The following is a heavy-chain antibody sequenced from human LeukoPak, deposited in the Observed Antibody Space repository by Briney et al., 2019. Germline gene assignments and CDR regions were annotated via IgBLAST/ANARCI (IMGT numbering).Heavy chain of an antibody. CDR2: IYYSGST. V-gene: IGHV4-59*12. D-gene: IGHD3-22*01. J-gene: IGHJ4*02. CDR3: AREAYYDSSGFNFDY. Sequence: PSETLSLTCTVSGGSISSYYWSWIRQPPGKGLEWIGYIYYSGSTNYNPSLKSRVTISVDTSKNQFSLKLSSVTAADTAVYYCAREAYYDSSGFNFDYWGQGTLVTVSS. CDR1: GGSISSYY.